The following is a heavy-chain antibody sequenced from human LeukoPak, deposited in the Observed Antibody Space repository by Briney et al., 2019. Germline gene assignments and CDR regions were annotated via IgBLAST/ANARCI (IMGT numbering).Heavy chain of an antibody. J-gene: IGHJ4*02. V-gene: IGHV4-4*02. CDR1: GAPISSSNW. CDR2: IYHSGST. Sequence: SETLSLTCAVSGAPISSSNWWSWVRQPPGKGLEWIGEIYHSGSTNYNPSLKSRVTISVDKSKNQFSLKLSSVTAADTAVYYCALGYCTNGVCPIIDYWGQGTLVTVSS. CDR3: ALGYCTNGVCPIIDY. D-gene: IGHD2-8*01.